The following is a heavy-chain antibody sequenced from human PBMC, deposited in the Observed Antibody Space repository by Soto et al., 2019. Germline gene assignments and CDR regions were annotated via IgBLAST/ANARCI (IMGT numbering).Heavy chain of an antibody. V-gene: IGHV1-18*01. CDR2: ISTYNANT. CDR3: ARERDGSSWSSAESWQY. D-gene: IGHD6-13*01. J-gene: IGHJ1*01. CDR1: GYIFSNYG. Sequence: ASVKVSCKASGYIFSNYGISWVRQAPGQGLEWMGWISTYNANTYYAQKFQGRVTMTTDTSTSTAYMELRSLRSDDTAVFYCARERDGSSWSSAESWQYWGQGTLGTVSS.